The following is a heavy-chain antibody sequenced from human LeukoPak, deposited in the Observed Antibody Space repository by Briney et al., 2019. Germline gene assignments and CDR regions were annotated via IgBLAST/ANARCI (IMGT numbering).Heavy chain of an antibody. D-gene: IGHD2-21*01. J-gene: IGHJ6*03. Sequence: ASVKVSCKASGYTFTSYDINWVRQATGQGLEWMGWMNPNSGNTGYAQKFQGRVTITRNTSISTAYMELSSLRSEDTAVYYCARDVSILWWRRFYYYMDVWGKGTTVTVSS. CDR1: GYTFTSYD. CDR2: MNPNSGNT. CDR3: ARDVSILWWRRFYYYMDV. V-gene: IGHV1-8*03.